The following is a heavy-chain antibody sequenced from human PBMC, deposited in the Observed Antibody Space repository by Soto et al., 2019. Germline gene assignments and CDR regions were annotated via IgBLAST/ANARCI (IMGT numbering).Heavy chain of an antibody. CDR1: GYTFTSYG. V-gene: IGHV1-18*01. CDR3: ARNQIVVVPAAADWFDP. D-gene: IGHD2-2*01. Sequence: ASVKVSCKASGYTFTSYGISWVRQAPGQGLEWMGWISAYNGNTNYAQKLQGRVTMTTDTSTSTAYMELRSLRSDDTAVYYCARNQIVVVPAAADWFDPWGQGTLVTVSS. CDR2: ISAYNGNT. J-gene: IGHJ5*02.